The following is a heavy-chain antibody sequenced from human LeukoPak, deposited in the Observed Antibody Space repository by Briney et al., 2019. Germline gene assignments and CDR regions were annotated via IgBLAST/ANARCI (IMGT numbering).Heavy chain of an antibody. D-gene: IGHD2-15*01. Sequence: GGSLRLSCAASGFILSTYALSWVRQAPGGGLEWVAAISGSGDTTYHADSVKGRFTISKDNSENRLSLQMDSLRAEDTAVYFCAKDTTAWWYHRAYMNVWGKGTTVTVSS. CDR3: AKDTTAWWYHRAYMNV. CDR1: GFILSTYA. J-gene: IGHJ6*03. CDR2: ISGSGDTT. V-gene: IGHV3-23*01.